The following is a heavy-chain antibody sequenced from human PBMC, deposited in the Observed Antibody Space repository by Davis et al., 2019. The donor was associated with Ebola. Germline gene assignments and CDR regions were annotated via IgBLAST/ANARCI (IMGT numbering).Heavy chain of an antibody. J-gene: IGHJ6*02. CDR2: ISSSSSYT. D-gene: IGHD5-12*01. Sequence: GGSLRLSCAASGFTFSSYWMSWVRQAPGKGLEWVSSISSSSSYTYYADSVKGRFTISRDNAKNSLYLQMNSLRAEDTAVYYCARVTSGYVLYGMDVWGQGTTVIVSS. CDR1: GFTFSSYW. CDR3: ARVTSGYVLYGMDV. V-gene: IGHV3-21*01.